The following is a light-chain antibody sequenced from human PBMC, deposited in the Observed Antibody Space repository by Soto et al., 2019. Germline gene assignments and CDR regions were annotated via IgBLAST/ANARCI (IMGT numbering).Light chain of an antibody. CDR3: QHIYSIPIT. CDR2: AAS. CDR1: QSVSSD. V-gene: IGKV1-39*01. Sequence: DIQMTQSPSSLSASVGDRVTITCRASQSVSSDLNWYQQKAGRPPKLLIYAASSLQSGVPSRFSGSGSGTHFTLTISSLQPEDFATHYCQHIYSIPITFGQGTRLEIK. J-gene: IGKJ5*01.